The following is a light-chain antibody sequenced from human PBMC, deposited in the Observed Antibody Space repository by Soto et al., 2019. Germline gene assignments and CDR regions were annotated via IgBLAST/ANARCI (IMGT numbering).Light chain of an antibody. CDR2: DNT. Sequence: QSVLTQPPSVSAAPGQKVTISCSGGSSNIGSNYVSWYRQLPGTAPKLVTYDNTKRSSGIPDRFSGSKSGTSATLVITGLQTGDEADYYCGTWDSRLSAVVFGGGTKLTVL. CDR3: GTWDSRLSAVV. CDR1: SSNIGSNY. J-gene: IGLJ2*01. V-gene: IGLV1-51*01.